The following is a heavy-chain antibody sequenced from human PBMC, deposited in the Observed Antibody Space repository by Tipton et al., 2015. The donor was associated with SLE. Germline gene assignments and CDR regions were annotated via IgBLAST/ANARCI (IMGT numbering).Heavy chain of an antibody. V-gene: IGHV4-39*07. CDR2: IYYSGST. CDR1: GGSISSSSYY. CDR3: ARTFYGGGDAFDV. D-gene: IGHD4-23*01. Sequence: TLSLTCTVSGGSISSSSYYWGWIRQPPGKGLEWIGSIYYSGSTYYNPSLRSRVTVSVDTSKNQFSLRLNSVTAVDTAVHYCARTFYGGGDAFDVWGQGTKVSVSS. J-gene: IGHJ3*01.